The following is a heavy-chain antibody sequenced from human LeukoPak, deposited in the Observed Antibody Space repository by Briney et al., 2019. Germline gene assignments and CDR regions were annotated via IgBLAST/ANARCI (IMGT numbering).Heavy chain of an antibody. D-gene: IGHD4/OR15-4a*01. CDR3: AKGAGYYYYYMDV. CDR2: ISWNSGSI. Sequence: GGSLRLSCAASGFTFDDYAMHWVRQAPGKGLEWVSGISWNSGSIGYADSVKGRFTISRDNAKNSLYLQMNSLRAEDTALYYCAKGAGYYYYYMDVWGKGTTVTVSS. CDR1: GFTFDDYA. V-gene: IGHV3-9*01. J-gene: IGHJ6*03.